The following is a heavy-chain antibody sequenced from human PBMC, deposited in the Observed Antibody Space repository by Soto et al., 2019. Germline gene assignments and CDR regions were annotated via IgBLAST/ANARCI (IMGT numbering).Heavy chain of an antibody. Sequence: GGSLRLSCAASGFTFGNYAMSWVRQAPGKGLEWVSTISGGGDNTYYADSVRGRFTISRDNSKNTLYVQMNSLRAEDTAVYYCAKILSGYNHGGFDYWGQGTLVTVSS. CDR1: GFTFGNYA. D-gene: IGHD5-18*01. CDR2: ISGGGDNT. J-gene: IGHJ4*02. CDR3: AKILSGYNHGGFDY. V-gene: IGHV3-23*01.